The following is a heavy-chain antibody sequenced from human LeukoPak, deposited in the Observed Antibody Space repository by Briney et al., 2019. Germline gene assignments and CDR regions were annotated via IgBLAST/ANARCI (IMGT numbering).Heavy chain of an antibody. Sequence: GGSLRLSCAASGFTFSSYGMHWVREAPGKGLEWVAFIRYDGSNKYYADSVKGRFTISRDNSKNTLYLQMNSLRAEDTAVYYCAKDTSYYDILTDKGFYDYWGQGTLVTVSS. CDR1: GFTFSSYG. D-gene: IGHD3-9*01. J-gene: IGHJ4*02. CDR2: IRYDGSNK. CDR3: AKDTSYYDILTDKGFYDY. V-gene: IGHV3-30*02.